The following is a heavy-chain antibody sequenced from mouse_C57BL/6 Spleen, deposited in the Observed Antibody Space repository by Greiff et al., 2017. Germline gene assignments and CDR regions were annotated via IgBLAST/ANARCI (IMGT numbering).Heavy chain of an antibody. CDR3: ARNLPNWYFDV. Sequence: VKLQESGPGLVQPSQSLSITCTVSGFSLTSYGVHWVRQSPGKGLEWLGVLWSGGSTDYNAAFISRLSISKDNSQSQVFFKMNSLQADDTAIYYCARNLPNWYFDVWGTGTTVTVSS. CDR1: GFSLTSYG. J-gene: IGHJ1*03. D-gene: IGHD2-10*01. V-gene: IGHV2-2*01. CDR2: LWSGGST.